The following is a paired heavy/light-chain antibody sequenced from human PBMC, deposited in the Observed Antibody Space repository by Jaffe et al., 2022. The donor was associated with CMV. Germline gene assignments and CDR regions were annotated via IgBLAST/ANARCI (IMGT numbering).Heavy chain of an antibody. CDR2: IYWDDDK. CDR1: GFSLTTSGVG. J-gene: IGHJ5*02. V-gene: IGHV2-5*02. CDR3: ARAYSSHWSGNFFDP. Sequence: QITLKESGPALVKPTQTLTLTCTFSGFSLTTSGVGVGWIRQPPGKALEWLALIYWDDDKRYSPSLKRRLTIAKDTSKDQVVLTMTNMDPVDTATYYCARAYSSHWSGNFFDPWGQGTLVTVSS. D-gene: IGHD6-13*01.
Light chain of an antibody. Sequence: QSVLTQPPSASGPPGQRVIISCSGSSSNIGTNTVTWYQQRPGAAPKLLIYKDDQRPSGVPDRFSGSKSGTSASLAISGLQSEDEAEYFCAAWDNNVSGPGVVFGGGTKLAVL. CDR1: SSNIGTNT. CDR2: KDD. J-gene: IGLJ2*01. V-gene: IGLV1-44*01. CDR3: AAWDNNVSGPGVV.